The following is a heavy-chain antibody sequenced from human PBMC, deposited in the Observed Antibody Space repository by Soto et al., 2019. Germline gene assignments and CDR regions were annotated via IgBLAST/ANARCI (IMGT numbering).Heavy chain of an antibody. CDR1: GYTFTSYG. CDR3: ARAGLLWFGELLQNDY. V-gene: IGHV1-18*01. J-gene: IGHJ4*02. CDR2: ISAYNGNT. D-gene: IGHD3-10*01. Sequence: QVQLVQSGAEVKKPGASVKVSCKASGYTFTSYGISWVRQAPGQGLEWMGWISAYNGNTNYAQKLQGRVTMTTDTSTSKDYMELRSLRSDDTAVYYCARAGLLWFGELLQNDYWGQGTLVTVSS.